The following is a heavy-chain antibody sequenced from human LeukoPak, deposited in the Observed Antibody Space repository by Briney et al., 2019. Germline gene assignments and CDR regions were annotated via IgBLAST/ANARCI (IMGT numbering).Heavy chain of an antibody. D-gene: IGHD5-18*01. Sequence: SETLSLTCTVSGGSISSYYWSWIRQPPGKGLEWIGYIYYSGSTNYNPSLKSRVTISVDTSKNQFSLKLSSVTAADTAVYYCAREGGYSYGYFDYWGQGTLVTVSS. CDR2: IYYSGST. V-gene: IGHV4-59*01. CDR3: AREGGYSYGYFDY. J-gene: IGHJ4*02. CDR1: GGSISSYY.